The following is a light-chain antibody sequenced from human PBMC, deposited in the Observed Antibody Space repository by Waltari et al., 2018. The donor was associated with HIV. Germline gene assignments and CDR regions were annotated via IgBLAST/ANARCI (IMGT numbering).Light chain of an antibody. CDR1: KLGARY. Sequence: SYEVTQPPSVSVSAGQTASIPCSGDKLGARYVCWYQQKPGQSPLLLIFQDVKRRSGIPERFSGSNSGNTATLTISGAQPVDEADYFCQVCDGRVVVFGGGTKLTVL. CDR2: QDV. J-gene: IGLJ2*01. CDR3: QVCDGRVVV. V-gene: IGLV3-1*01.